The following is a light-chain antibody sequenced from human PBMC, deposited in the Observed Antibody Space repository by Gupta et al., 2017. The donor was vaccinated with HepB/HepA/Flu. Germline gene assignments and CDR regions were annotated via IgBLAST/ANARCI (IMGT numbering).Light chain of an antibody. CDR3: QQKDSTPRT. CDR2: GGS. J-gene: IGKJ2*01. V-gene: IGKV1-39*01. CDR1: QRISIN. Sequence: DVALTSPTPYLSASVGDRVTITCRPSQRISINLHWYQQKPGKAPKLLILGGSDVESGVPSRFSGSGSATDFTLTISRRQPEEFATYCCQQKDSTPRTFGQGTRLEIK.